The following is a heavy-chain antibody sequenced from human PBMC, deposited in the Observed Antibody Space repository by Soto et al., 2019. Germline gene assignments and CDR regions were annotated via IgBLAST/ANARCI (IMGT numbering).Heavy chain of an antibody. V-gene: IGHV3-23*01. J-gene: IGHJ4*02. CDR3: AKRPNYYDSRGYYVDQ. Sequence: GGPLRLSCAASVFTFSSYAMSWVRQSPGKGLEWVSGISGSGGSTYHADSVKGRFTISRDNSKNTLHLQMSSLRADDTGVYYCAKRPNYYDSRGYYVDQWGQGTLVTVSS. CDR2: ISGSGGST. D-gene: IGHD3-22*01. CDR1: VFTFSSYA.